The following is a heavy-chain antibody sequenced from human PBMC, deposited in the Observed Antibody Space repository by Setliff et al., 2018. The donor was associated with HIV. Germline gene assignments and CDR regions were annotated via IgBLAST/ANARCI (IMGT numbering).Heavy chain of an antibody. CDR2: INPNSGGT. J-gene: IGHJ4*01. V-gene: IGHV1-2*02. D-gene: IGHD1-26*01. Sequence: ASVKVSCKASGSTFTGYYMHWVRQAPGQGLEWMGWINPNSGGTNYAQVRDRVTITRDTTANTAYMELSSLRSDDTAVYFCARGALLAVFDFDHWGRGTQVTVSS. CDR3: ARGALLAVFDFDH. CDR1: GSTFTGYY.